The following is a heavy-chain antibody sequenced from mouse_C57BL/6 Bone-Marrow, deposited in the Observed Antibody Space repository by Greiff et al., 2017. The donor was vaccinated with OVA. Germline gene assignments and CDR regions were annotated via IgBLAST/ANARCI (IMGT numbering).Heavy chain of an antibody. V-gene: IGHV1-80*01. CDR1: GYAFSSYW. D-gene: IGHD3-2*02. Sequence: VQLQQSGAELVKPGASVKISCKASGYAFSSYWMNWVKQRPGKGLEWIGQIYPGDGDTNYNGKFKGKATLTADKSSRTAYMQLSSLTSEDSAVYFCARQLRLHAMDYWGQGTSVTVSS. CDR2: IYPGDGDT. J-gene: IGHJ4*01. CDR3: ARQLRLHAMDY.